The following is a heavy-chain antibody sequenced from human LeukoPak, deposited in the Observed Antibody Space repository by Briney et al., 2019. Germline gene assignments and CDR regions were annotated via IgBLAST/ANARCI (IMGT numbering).Heavy chain of an antibody. Sequence: GGSLRLSCAASGFTFTGYAMSWVRQAPGKGLEWVSAISGSGGSTHYADSVKGLFSISRDNSKSTVYLQMNSLRAEDKAVYYCAKSGYYHDSSGHYLYYFDYWGQGTLVTVSS. CDR1: GFTFTGYA. V-gene: IGHV3-23*01. CDR2: ISGSGGST. J-gene: IGHJ4*02. CDR3: AKSGYYHDSSGHYLYYFDY. D-gene: IGHD3-22*01.